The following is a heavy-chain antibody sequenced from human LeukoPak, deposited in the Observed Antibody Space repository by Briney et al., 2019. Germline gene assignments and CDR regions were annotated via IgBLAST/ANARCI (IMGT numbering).Heavy chain of an antibody. CDR2: ISYDGSNK. D-gene: IGHD5-24*01. CDR1: GLTFSSHW. V-gene: IGHV3-30*03. Sequence: PGGSLRLSCAASGLTFSSHWMHWVRQAPGKGLEWVAVISYDGSNKYYADSVKGRFTISRDNSKNTLYLQMNSLRAEDTAVYYCARGWLQFSALDYWGQGTLVTVSS. CDR3: ARGWLQFSALDY. J-gene: IGHJ4*02.